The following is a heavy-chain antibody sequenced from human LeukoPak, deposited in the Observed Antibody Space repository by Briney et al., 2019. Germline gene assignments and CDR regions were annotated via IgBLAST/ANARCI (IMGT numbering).Heavy chain of an antibody. CDR1: GFTFSDYP. D-gene: IGHD6-13*01. Sequence: GGSLRLSCAASGFTFSDYPMNWVRQAPGKGLEWVSYIGFSDSTIYYADSVKGRFTISRDNAKNSLYLQMNSLRAEDTAVYYCARVPMAAAGTTLDYWGQGTLVTVSS. J-gene: IGHJ4*02. CDR3: ARVPMAAAGTTLDY. V-gene: IGHV3-48*04. CDR2: IGFSDSTI.